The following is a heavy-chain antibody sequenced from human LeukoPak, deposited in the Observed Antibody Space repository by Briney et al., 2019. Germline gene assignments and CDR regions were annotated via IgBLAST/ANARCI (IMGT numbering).Heavy chain of an antibody. CDR1: GGSFSAYF. V-gene: IGHV4-34*01. D-gene: IGHD2-15*01. CDR3: ARRLLGYCSGGSCYSGYFQH. J-gene: IGHJ1*01. CDR2: INHSGST. Sequence: SETLSLTCAVYGGSFSAYFWSWIRQPPGKGLEWIGEINHSGSTNYNPSLNSRVTISVDTSKNQFSLKLSSVTAADTAVYYCARRLLGYCSGGSCYSGYFQHWGQGTLVTVSS.